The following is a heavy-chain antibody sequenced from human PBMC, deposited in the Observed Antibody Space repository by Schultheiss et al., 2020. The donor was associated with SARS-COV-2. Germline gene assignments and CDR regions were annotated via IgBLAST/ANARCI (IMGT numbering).Heavy chain of an antibody. CDR1: GGSVHSGSYY. J-gene: IGHJ5*02. CDR2: IYYSGST. D-gene: IGHD6-6*01. CDR3: ARGSKQEYSSSSVLWVDWFDP. Sequence: SQTLSLTCTVSGGSVHSGSYYWGWIRQPPGKTLEWIGYIYYSGSTNYNPSLKSRVTISVDTSKNQFSLKLSSVTAADTAVYYCARGSKQEYSSSSVLWVDWFDPWGQGTLVTVSS. V-gene: IGHV4-61*01.